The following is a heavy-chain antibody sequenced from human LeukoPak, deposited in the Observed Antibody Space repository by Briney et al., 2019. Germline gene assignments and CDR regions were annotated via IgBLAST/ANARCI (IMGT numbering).Heavy chain of an antibody. Sequence: PGGSLRLSCVASGFTFINYWMAWVRQAPGKGLEWVANIGGDGSQKYYVDSVKGRFTISSDNARNSLFLQMNSLRAEDTALYYCATDKAFSAFDIWGHGTLVIVSS. CDR1: GFTFINYW. J-gene: IGHJ3*02. CDR2: IGGDGSQK. CDR3: ATDKAFSAFDI. V-gene: IGHV3-7*03. D-gene: IGHD3-3*02.